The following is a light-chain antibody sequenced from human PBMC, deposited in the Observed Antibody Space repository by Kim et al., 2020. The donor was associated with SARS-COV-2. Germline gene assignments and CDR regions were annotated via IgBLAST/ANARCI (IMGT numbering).Light chain of an antibody. CDR3: QAWDTTVV. J-gene: IGLJ2*01. Sequence: SYELTQPPSVSVSPGQTASITCSGDQLGDKYVCWYQQRPGQSPDLVIYQDKNRPSGIPERFPGSNSGNTAPLTISGTQAMDEADYYCQAWDTTVVFGGGT. CDR1: QLGDKY. CDR2: QDK. V-gene: IGLV3-1*01.